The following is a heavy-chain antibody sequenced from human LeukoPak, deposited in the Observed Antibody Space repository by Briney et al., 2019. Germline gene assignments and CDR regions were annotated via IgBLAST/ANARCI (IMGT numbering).Heavy chain of an antibody. CDR3: ARGPHYGDRVDYLDY. J-gene: IGHJ4*02. V-gene: IGHV3-7*01. D-gene: IGHD4-17*01. CDR1: GFMFRSHW. CDR2: IKQDGSEK. Sequence: GGSLRLSCTASGFMFRSHWMSWVRQVPGRGLEWVAHIKQDGSEKHYLDSVEGRFTLSREDAKNSLYLQMDSLRVDDTAVYYCARGPHYGDRVDYLDYWGRGTLVTVSS.